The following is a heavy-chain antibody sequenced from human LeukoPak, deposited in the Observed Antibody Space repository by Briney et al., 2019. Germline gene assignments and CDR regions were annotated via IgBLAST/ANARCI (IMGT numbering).Heavy chain of an antibody. V-gene: IGHV3-9*01. CDR1: GFTFDDYA. CDR3: ARDRAWGSLTRNFDY. J-gene: IGHJ4*02. Sequence: GRSLRLSCAASGFTFDDYAMHWVRHAPGKGLEWVSGISWNSVDIDYAGSVKGRFTISRDNGKNSLYLQMNSLRAEDTALYYCARDRAWGSLTRNFDYWGQGTLVTVSS. D-gene: IGHD7-27*01. CDR2: ISWNSVDI.